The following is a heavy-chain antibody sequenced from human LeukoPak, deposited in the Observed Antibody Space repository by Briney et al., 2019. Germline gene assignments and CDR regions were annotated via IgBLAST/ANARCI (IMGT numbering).Heavy chain of an antibody. CDR3: ARSSWLQSPFGY. CDR1: GGTFSSYA. CDR2: IIPIFGTA. V-gene: IGHV1-69*13. J-gene: IGHJ4*02. Sequence: GASVKVSCKASGGTFSSYAISWVRQAPGQGLEWMGGIIPIFGTANYAQKFQGRVTITADESTSTAYMELSSLRSEDTAVYYCARSSWLQSPFGYWGQGTLVTVSS. D-gene: IGHD5-24*01.